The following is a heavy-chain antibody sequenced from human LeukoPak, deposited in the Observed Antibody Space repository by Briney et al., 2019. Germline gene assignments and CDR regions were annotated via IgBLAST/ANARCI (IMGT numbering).Heavy chain of an antibody. V-gene: IGHV3-21*01. CDR3: ARERATAGPRDAFDI. D-gene: IGHD2-21*02. CDR2: ISSSSSYI. Sequence: GGSLRLSCAASGFTFSSYSMNWVRQAPGKGLEWGSSISSSSSYIYYADSVKGRFTISRDNAKNSLYLQMNSLRAEDTAVYYCARERATAGPRDAFDIWGQGTMVTVSS. CDR1: GFTFSSYS. J-gene: IGHJ3*02.